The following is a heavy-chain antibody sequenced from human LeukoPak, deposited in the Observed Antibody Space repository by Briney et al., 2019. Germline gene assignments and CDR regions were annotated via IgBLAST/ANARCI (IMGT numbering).Heavy chain of an antibody. D-gene: IGHD3-10*01. CDR1: GFTISTYA. CDR3: AKGGLWFGKNDY. CDR2: ISGSGDST. J-gene: IGHJ4*02. V-gene: IGHV3-23*01. Sequence: GGSLRLSCAASGFTISTYAMSWVRQAPGKGLEWVSAISGSGDSTYYADSVKGRFTISRDNSKDTLYLQMNSLRAEDTAVYYCAKGGLWFGKNDYWGQGTLVTVSS.